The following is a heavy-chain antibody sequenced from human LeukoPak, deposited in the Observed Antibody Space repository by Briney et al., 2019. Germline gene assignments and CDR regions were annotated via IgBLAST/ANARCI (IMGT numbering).Heavy chain of an antibody. CDR2: IIPIFGTA. J-gene: IGHJ5*02. CDR1: GGTFSSYA. Sequence: ASVKVSCKASGGTFSSYAISWVRQAPGHGLEWMGRIIPIFGTANYAQKFQGRVTITTDESTSTAYMELSSLRSEDTAVYSCALVAAATAIFDTSGQGKLVTVSS. CDR3: ALVAAATAIFDT. D-gene: IGHD2-15*01. V-gene: IGHV1-69*05.